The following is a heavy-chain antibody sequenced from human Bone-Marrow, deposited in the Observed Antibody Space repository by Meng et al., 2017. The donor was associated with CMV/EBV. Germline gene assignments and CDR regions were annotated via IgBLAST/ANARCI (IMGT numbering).Heavy chain of an antibody. V-gene: IGHV5-51*01. D-gene: IGHD5-24*01. CDR1: GYSFTNYW. J-gene: IGHJ4*02. CDR2: IYPGDSDT. CDR3: AKLNGQMAAHF. Sequence: GESLKISCKGSGYSFTNYWIGWVRQMPGKGLEWMGIIYPGDSDTRYSLSFQGQVTISADKSITTAYLQWSSLKASDTAMYYCAKLNGQMAAHFWGQGTLVTVSS.